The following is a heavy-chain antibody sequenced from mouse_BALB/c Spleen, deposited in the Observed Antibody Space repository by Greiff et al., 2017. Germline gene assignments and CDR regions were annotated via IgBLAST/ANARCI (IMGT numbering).Heavy chain of an antibody. CDR3: ARSWFPQFDY. V-gene: IGHV1-54*01. CDR1: GYAFTNYL. D-gene: IGHD2-2*01. Sequence: QVQLQQSGAELVRPGTSVKVSCKASGYAFTNYLIEWVKQRPGQGLEWIGVINPGSGGTNYNEKFKGKATLTADKSSSTPYMQLSSLTSDDSAVYYCARSWFPQFDYWGQGTTLTVSS. J-gene: IGHJ2*01. CDR2: INPGSGGT.